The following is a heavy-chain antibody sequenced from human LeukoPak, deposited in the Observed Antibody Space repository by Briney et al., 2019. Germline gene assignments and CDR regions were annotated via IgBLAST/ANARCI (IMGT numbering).Heavy chain of an antibody. CDR3: GKTTVGYSSGQKPAWPVDY. CDR1: GFTFGSHA. V-gene: IGHV3-23*01. D-gene: IGHD5-18*01. Sequence: PGGSLRLSCEASGFTFGSHAMYWVRQAPGKGLEWVAGIFGSGGSPHYADSVKGRFTISRDNSRNTVYLQINSLRVEDTAVYYCGKTTVGYSSGQKPAWPVDYWGQGTLVTVSS. J-gene: IGHJ4*02. CDR2: IFGSGGSP.